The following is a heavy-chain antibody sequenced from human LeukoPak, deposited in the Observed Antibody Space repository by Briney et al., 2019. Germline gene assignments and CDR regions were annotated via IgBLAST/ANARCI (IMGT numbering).Heavy chain of an antibody. CDR3: ARDLDIVVVPAATRVHPIDY. D-gene: IGHD2-2*01. Sequence: HPGRSLRLSCEASGFTFSSFGMHWVRQAPGKGLEWVAVISYDGSNKHSADSVKGRFTISRDNSKNTLYLQMDSLRADDTAVYYCARDLDIVVVPAATRVHPIDYWGQGTLVTVSS. CDR1: GFTFSSFG. V-gene: IGHV3-30*03. J-gene: IGHJ4*02. CDR2: ISYDGSNK.